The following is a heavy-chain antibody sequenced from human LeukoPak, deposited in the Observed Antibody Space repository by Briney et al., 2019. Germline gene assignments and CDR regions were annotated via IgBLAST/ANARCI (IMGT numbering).Heavy chain of an antibody. Sequence: AGSLTLSCASSGFIYSSYSTNWVRQAPGKGLEWVSYISSSTNTIYYADSVKGRFTISRDNAKNSLFLQMNSLRDEDTAVYYCARGGYGANDDAFDIWGQGTMVTVSS. V-gene: IGHV3-48*02. D-gene: IGHD4-23*01. CDR3: ARGGYGANDDAFDI. CDR2: ISSSTNTI. CDR1: GFIYSSYS. J-gene: IGHJ3*02.